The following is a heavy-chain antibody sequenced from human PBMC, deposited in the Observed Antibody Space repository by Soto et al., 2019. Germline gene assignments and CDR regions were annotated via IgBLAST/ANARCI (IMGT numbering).Heavy chain of an antibody. Sequence: ASVKVSCKASCYTFTSYGISWVRQAPGQGLEWMGWISAYNGNTNYAQKFQGRVTITADESTSTAYMELSSLRSEDTAVYYCARGLDYYDSSGYPGPWGQGTLVTVSS. D-gene: IGHD3-22*01. CDR2: ISAYNGNT. CDR3: ARGLDYYDSSGYPGP. V-gene: IGHV1-18*01. CDR1: CYTFTSYG. J-gene: IGHJ5*02.